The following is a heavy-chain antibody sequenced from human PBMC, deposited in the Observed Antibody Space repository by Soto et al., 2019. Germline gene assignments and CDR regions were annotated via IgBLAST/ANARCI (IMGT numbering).Heavy chain of an antibody. CDR2: IGRTGIDR. CDR3: VCDDNRRY. V-gene: IGHV3-21*01. Sequence: EVHLVESGGGLVQPGGSLRLSCAASGFTVSSKYMSWVRQAPGKGLEFVSSIGRTGIDRYYIDSVKGRFTISRDNAQNSLYLQMNSLRAGDTALYYCVCDDNRRYWGQGTLVTVSS. J-gene: IGHJ4*02. CDR1: GFTVSSKY. D-gene: IGHD1-1*01.